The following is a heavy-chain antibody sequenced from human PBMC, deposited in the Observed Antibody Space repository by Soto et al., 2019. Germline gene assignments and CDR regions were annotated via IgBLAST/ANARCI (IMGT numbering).Heavy chain of an antibody. CDR2: ISSSGSTI. J-gene: IGHJ4*02. Sequence: EVQLVESGGGLVQPGGSLRLSCAASGFTFSSDEMNWVRQAPGKGLEWVSYISSSGSTIYYADSVKGRFTISRDNAKNSLSLQMNSLRAEDTAVYYCARANAARPVFDSWGQGTLVTVSS. V-gene: IGHV3-48*03. CDR3: ARANAARPVFDS. CDR1: GFTFSSDE. D-gene: IGHD6-25*01.